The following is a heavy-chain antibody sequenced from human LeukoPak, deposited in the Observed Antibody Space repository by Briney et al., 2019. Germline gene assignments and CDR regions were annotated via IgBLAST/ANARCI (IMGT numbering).Heavy chain of an antibody. V-gene: IGHV4-59*01. CDR2: IYYSGST. J-gene: IGHJ1*01. CDR1: GASITSYY. CDR3: ALGAYCSGGSCYSWDHSDEYFQY. D-gene: IGHD2-15*01. Sequence: PSETLSLTCTVSGASITSYYWTWIRQPPVKGLEWIGNIYYSGSTTYNPSLKSRVTISVDTSKNQFSLRVNSVTTADTALYYCALGAYCSGGSCYSWDHSDEYFQYWGQGTLVAVSS.